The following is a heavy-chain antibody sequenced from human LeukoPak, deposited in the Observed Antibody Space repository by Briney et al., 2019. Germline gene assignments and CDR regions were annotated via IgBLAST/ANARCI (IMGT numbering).Heavy chain of an antibody. J-gene: IGHJ3*02. Sequence: SETLSLTCTVSGGSISSSSYYWGWIRQPPGKGLEWIGSIYYSGSTNYNPSLKSRVTISVDTSKNQFSLKLSSVTAADTAVYYCARDSTIFGVGGYAFDIWGQGTMVTVSS. D-gene: IGHD3-3*01. CDR2: IYYSGST. V-gene: IGHV4-39*07. CDR1: GGSISSSSYY. CDR3: ARDSTIFGVGGYAFDI.